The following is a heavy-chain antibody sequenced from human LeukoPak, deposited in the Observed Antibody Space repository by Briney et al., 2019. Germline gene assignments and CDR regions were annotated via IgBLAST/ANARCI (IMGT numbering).Heavy chain of an antibody. CDR3: AKDGWWEYCSGGSCYPDY. J-gene: IGHJ4*02. V-gene: IGHV3-30*18. CDR1: GFTFSSYG. CDR2: ISYDGSNK. D-gene: IGHD2-15*01. Sequence: GGSLRLSCATSGFTFSSYGMHWVRQAPGKGLEWVAVISYDGSNKYYADSVKGRFTISRDNSKNTLYLQMNSLRAEDTAVYYCAKDGWWEYCSGGSCYPDYWGQGTLVTVSS.